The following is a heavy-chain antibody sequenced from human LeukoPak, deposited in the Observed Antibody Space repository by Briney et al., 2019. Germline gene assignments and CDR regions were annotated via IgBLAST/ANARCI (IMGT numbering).Heavy chain of an antibody. J-gene: IGHJ6*03. Sequence: GASVKVSCKASGGTFSSYAISWVRQAPGQGLEWMGGIIPIFGTANYAQKFQGRVTITADESTSTAYMELSSLRSEDTAVYYCARGSAFVPGTSPLMDVWGKGTTVTVSS. V-gene: IGHV1-69*13. CDR3: ARGSAFVPGTSPLMDV. CDR2: IIPIFGTA. CDR1: GGTFSSYA. D-gene: IGHD1-1*01.